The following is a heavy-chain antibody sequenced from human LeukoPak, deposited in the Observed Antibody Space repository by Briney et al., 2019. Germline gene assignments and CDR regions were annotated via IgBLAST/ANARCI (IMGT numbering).Heavy chain of an antibody. Sequence: GGSLRLSCAASGFTFSSYWMHWVRQAPGKGLVWVSRINSDGSSTSYADSVKGRFTISRDNAKNTLYLQMNSLRAEDTAVYYCAIFVVTPDDAFDIWGQGTMVTVSS. V-gene: IGHV3-74*01. D-gene: IGHD4-23*01. J-gene: IGHJ3*02. CDR1: GFTFSSYW. CDR3: AIFVVTPDDAFDI. CDR2: INSDGSST.